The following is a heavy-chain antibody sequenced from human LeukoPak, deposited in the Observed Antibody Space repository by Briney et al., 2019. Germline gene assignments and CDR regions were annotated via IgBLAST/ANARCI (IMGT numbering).Heavy chain of an antibody. J-gene: IGHJ4*02. D-gene: IGHD4-17*01. Sequence: GGTLRLSCAASGFTFSSYGMSWVRQAPGKGLEWVSAISGSGGSTYYADSVKGRFTISRDNSKNTLYLQMNSLRAEDTAVYYCAKTGDDYGEYFDYWGQGTLVTVSS. CDR3: AKTGDDYGEYFDY. CDR1: GFTFSSYG. CDR2: ISGSGGST. V-gene: IGHV3-23*01.